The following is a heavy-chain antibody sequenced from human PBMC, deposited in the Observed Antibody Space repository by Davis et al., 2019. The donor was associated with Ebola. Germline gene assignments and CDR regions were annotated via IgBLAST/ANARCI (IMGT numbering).Heavy chain of an antibody. V-gene: IGHV3-23*01. D-gene: IGHD5-12*01. CDR1: GFTFSSYA. Sequence: GESLKISCAASGFTFSSYAMSWVRQAPGKGLEWVSAISGSGGSTYYADSVKGRFTISRDNSKNTLYLQMSSLRAEDTAVYYCARDVSASGYDYFYSYGMDVWGKGTTVTVSS. J-gene: IGHJ6*04. CDR3: ARDVSASGYDYFYSYGMDV. CDR2: ISGSGGST.